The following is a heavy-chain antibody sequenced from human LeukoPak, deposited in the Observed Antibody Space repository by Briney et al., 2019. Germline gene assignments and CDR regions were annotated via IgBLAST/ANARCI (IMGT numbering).Heavy chain of an antibody. J-gene: IGHJ4*02. CDR2: ISSSGVNT. CDR3: VREGLGSTGWYGEVF. CDR1: GFTFSSYA. Sequence: QPGGSLRLTCAASGFTFSSYAMSWVRQAPGKGLEWVSYISSSGVNTYYADSVKGRVTISRDNAKNSLYLRMNSLRAEDTAVYYCVREGLGSTGWYGEVFWGQGTLVTVSS. V-gene: IGHV3-48*03. D-gene: IGHD6-19*01.